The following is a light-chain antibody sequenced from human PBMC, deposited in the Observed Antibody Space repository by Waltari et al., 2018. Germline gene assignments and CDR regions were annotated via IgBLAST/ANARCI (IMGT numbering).Light chain of an antibody. CDR2: KAS. CDR3: QQYSTFPFT. Sequence: DIQMTQSPSTLSASVGDRVTITSRASQTISIWLAWYQQKPGKAPKLLIYKASSLERGVPARFSGSGSGTEFTLTISSLQPDDFATYYCQQYSTFPFTFGPGTKVGIK. CDR1: QTISIW. V-gene: IGKV1-5*03. J-gene: IGKJ3*01.